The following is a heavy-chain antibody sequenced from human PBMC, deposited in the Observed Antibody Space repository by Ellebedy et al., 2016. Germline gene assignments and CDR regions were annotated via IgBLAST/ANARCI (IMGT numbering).Heavy chain of an antibody. J-gene: IGHJ4*02. V-gene: IGHV1-8*01. CDR1: GYTFTSYD. D-gene: IGHD3-3*01. CDR3: ATLRGGYFDY. Sequence: ASVKVSXXASGYTFTSYDINWVRQATGQGLEWMGWMNPNSGNTGYAQKFQGRVTMTEDTSTDTAYMELSSLRSEDTAVYYCATLRGGYFDYWGQGTLVTVSS. CDR2: MNPNSGNT.